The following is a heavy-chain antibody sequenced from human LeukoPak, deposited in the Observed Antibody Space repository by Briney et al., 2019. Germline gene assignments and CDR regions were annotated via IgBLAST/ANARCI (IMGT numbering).Heavy chain of an antibody. J-gene: IGHJ4*02. V-gene: IGHV3-30*03. Sequence: GGSLRLSCAASGFTFSSYGMHWVRQAPGKGLEWVAVISYDGSNKYYADSVKGRFTISRDNSKNTLYLQMSSLRPEDTAVYYCARVGSSLTYYFDFWGQGTLVTVSS. CDR2: ISYDGSNK. D-gene: IGHD6-13*01. CDR1: GFTFSSYG. CDR3: ARVGSSLTYYFDF.